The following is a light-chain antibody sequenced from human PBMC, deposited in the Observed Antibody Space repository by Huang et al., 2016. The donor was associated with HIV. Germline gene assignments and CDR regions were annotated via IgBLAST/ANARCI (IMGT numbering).Light chain of an antibody. Sequence: EVMLTQSPSILSLSLGGTGTISCKASQSGGSYVAWYQQRPGQSPRLLPYDTSNRAAGIPTRFSGSGSRTDFTLTISGLESGDLGVFYCQQRSTWPLTFGGGTKVA. CDR1: QSGGSY. V-gene: IGKV3-11*01. J-gene: IGKJ4*01. CDR3: QQRSTWPLT. CDR2: DTS.